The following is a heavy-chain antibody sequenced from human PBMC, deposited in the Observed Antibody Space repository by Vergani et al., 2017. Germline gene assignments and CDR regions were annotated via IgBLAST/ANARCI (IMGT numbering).Heavy chain of an antibody. J-gene: IGHJ4*02. D-gene: IGHD1-20*01. CDR3: ARVLRSAHLITGNTPLFDY. V-gene: IGHV1-46*03. CDR1: GYTFTSYY. Sequence: QVQLVQSGAEVKKPGASVKVSCKASGYTFTSYYMHWVRQAPGQGLEWMGIINPSGGTTSYAQKFQGRVTMTRDTSTSTVYMELSSLRSEDTAVYYCARVLRSAHLITGNTPLFDYWGQGTLVTVSS. CDR2: INPSGGTT.